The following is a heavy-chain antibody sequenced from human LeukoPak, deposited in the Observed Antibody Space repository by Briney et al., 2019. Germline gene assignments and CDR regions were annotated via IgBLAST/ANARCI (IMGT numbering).Heavy chain of an antibody. CDR1: GGSISSYY. J-gene: IGHJ4*02. CDR3: ARGHGYYDSSGYSYYFDY. V-gene: IGHV4-34*01. CDR2: INHSGST. Sequence: PSETLSLTCTVSGGSISSYYWSWIRQPPGKGLEWIGEINHSGSTNYNPSLKSRVTISVDTSKNQFSLKLSSVTAADTAVYYCARGHGYYDSSGYSYYFDYWGQGTLVTVSS. D-gene: IGHD3-22*01.